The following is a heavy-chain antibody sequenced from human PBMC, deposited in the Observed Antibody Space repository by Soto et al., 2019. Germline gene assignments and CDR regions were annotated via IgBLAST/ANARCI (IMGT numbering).Heavy chain of an antibody. J-gene: IGHJ6*02. Sequence: EVQLLESGGGLVQPGGSLRLSCAASGFTFSSYAMSWVRQAPGKGLEWVSAISGSGGSTYYADSVKGRFTISRDNSKNTLYLQMNSLRAEDTDVYYCASSMAGTTNHYYYYGMDVWGQRTTVTVSS. V-gene: IGHV3-23*01. CDR1: GFTFSSYA. D-gene: IGHD1-7*01. CDR3: ASSMAGTTNHYYYYGMDV. CDR2: ISGSGGST.